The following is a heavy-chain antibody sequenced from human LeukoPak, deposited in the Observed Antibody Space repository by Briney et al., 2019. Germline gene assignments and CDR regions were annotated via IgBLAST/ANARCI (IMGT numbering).Heavy chain of an antibody. CDR1: GGSISSYY. D-gene: IGHD3-22*01. J-gene: IGHJ5*02. CDR2: IYTSGST. CDR3: ARDSDYYDSSGYPNWFDP. Sequence: SETLSLTCTVSGGSISSYYWSWIRQPAGKGLEWIGRIYTSGSTNYNPSLKSRVTISVDTSKNQFSLKLSSVTAADTAVYYCARDSDYYDSSGYPNWFDPWGQGTLVTVSS. V-gene: IGHV4-4*07.